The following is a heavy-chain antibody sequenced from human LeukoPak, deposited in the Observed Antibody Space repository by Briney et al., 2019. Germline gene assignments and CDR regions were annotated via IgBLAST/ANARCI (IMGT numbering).Heavy chain of an antibody. Sequence: GGSLRLSCAASGFTFSTYWMSWVRQAPGKGLEWVANIKQDGSEKYYVDSVKGRFTISRDNAKSSLYLQMNSLRAEDTAVYYCARARGDGYFEDYWGQGTLVTVSS. CDR1: GFTFSTYW. CDR2: IKQDGSEK. D-gene: IGHD5-24*01. CDR3: ARARGDGYFEDY. J-gene: IGHJ4*02. V-gene: IGHV3-7*01.